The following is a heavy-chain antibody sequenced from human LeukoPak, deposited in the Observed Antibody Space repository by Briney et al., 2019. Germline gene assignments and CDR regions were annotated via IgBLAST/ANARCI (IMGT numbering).Heavy chain of an antibody. V-gene: IGHV4-39*01. CDR1: GGSISNSDYH. J-gene: IGHJ4*02. CDR2: IYYTGIT. Sequence: PSETLSLTCTVSGGSISNSDYHWGWFRQPPGKGLEVIGTIYYTGITYYTSSFKSRVTMSVDTSSNQFSMRLSSVTAADTAVYYCARYEGGHGKYGRIDYWGQGTLVTVSS. D-gene: IGHD1-26*01. CDR3: ARYEGGHGKYGRIDY.